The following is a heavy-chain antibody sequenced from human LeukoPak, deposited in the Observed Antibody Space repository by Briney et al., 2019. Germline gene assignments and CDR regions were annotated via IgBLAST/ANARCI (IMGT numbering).Heavy chain of an antibody. V-gene: IGHV1-18*01. CDR1: GYTFTSYG. D-gene: IGHD2-21*02. Sequence: GASVKVSCKASGYTFTSYGISWVRQAPGQGLEWMGWISAYNGNTNYAQKLQGRVTMTTDTSTSTACMELRSLRSADTAVYYCARDGEIVVVTAIQYYYYYGMDVWGQGTTVTVSS. CDR3: ARDGEIVVVTAIQYYYYYGMDV. J-gene: IGHJ6*02. CDR2: ISAYNGNT.